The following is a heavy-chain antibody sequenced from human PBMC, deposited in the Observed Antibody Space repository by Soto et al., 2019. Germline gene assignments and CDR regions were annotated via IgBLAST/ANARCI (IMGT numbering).Heavy chain of an antibody. CDR3: AKVRVSSSSWYDFRGGFDY. CDR1: GFTFSSYA. D-gene: IGHD6-13*01. V-gene: IGHV3-23*01. Sequence: EVQLLESGGGLVQPGGSLRLSCAASGFTFSSYAMSWVRQAAGKGLEWVSAISGSGGSTYYADSVKGRFTISRDNSKNTLYLQMNSLRAEDTAVYYCAKVRVSSSSWYDFRGGFDYWGQGTLFTVSS. CDR2: ISGSGGST. J-gene: IGHJ4*02.